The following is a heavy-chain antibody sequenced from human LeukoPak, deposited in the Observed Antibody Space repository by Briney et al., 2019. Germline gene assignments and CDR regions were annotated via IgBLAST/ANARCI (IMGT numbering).Heavy chain of an antibody. J-gene: IGHJ4*02. CDR3: ARVPGYCSGGSCYSAYFDY. V-gene: IGHV3-48*02. CDR1: GFIFSAYS. Sequence: GGSLRLSCAASGFIFSAYSMNWVRQAPGKGLEWVSYISTSSNTVYYADSVKGRFTISRDNAKNSLYLQMNSPRDEDTAVYYCARVPGYCSGGSCYSAYFDYWGLGTLVTVSS. CDR2: ISTSSNTV. D-gene: IGHD2-15*01.